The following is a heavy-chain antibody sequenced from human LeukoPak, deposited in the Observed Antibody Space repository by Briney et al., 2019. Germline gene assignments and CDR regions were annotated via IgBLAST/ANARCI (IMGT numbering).Heavy chain of an antibody. CDR2: IYYSGST. V-gene: IGHV4-59*01. Sequence: SETLSLTCTVSDGSISSYYWSWIRQPPGKGLEWIGYIYYSGSTNYNPSLKSRVTISVDTSKNQFSLKLSSVTAADTAVYYCARDGVETGIYMDVWGKGTTVTVSS. CDR1: DGSISSYY. J-gene: IGHJ6*03. D-gene: IGHD3-3*01. CDR3: ARDGVETGIYMDV.